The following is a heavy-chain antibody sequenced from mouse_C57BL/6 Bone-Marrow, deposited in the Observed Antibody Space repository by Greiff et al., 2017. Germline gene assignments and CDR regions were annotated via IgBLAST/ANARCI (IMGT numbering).Heavy chain of an antibody. Sequence: EVKLMESGPELVKPGASVKIPCKASGYTFTDYNMDWVKQSHGKSLEWIGDINPNNGGTIYNQKFKGKATLTVDKSSSTAYMELRSLTSEDTAVYYCARKGSSGYVNYFDYWGQGTTLTVSS. CDR1: GYTFTDYN. D-gene: IGHD3-2*02. V-gene: IGHV1-18*01. CDR2: INPNNGGT. CDR3: ARKGSSGYVNYFDY. J-gene: IGHJ2*01.